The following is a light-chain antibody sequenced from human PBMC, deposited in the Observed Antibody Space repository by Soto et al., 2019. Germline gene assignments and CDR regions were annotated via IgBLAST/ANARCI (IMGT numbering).Light chain of an antibody. CDR2: AAF. Sequence: DIPMTQSASSLSASIGDRVTITCRANQDIGTSLAWFQQKPGNAPKSLIYAAFTLQSGVPSRFSGSRSGTDFILTISSLQPEDLATYYCQQYRTYPFTFGGGTKVEIK. V-gene: IGKV1-16*01. J-gene: IGKJ4*01. CDR1: QDIGTS. CDR3: QQYRTYPFT.